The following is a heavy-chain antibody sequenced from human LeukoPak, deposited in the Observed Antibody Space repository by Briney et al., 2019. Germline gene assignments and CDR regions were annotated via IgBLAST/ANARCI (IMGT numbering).Heavy chain of an antibody. CDR3: ARAAAGYCSSTSCYYFYYMDV. J-gene: IGHJ6*03. CDR1: GGSISGYY. CDR2: IYTSGST. V-gene: IGHV4-4*07. D-gene: IGHD2-2*01. Sequence: PSETLSLTCTVSGGSISGYYWSWIRQPAGKGLEWIGRIYTSGSTNYNPSLKSRVTMSVDTSKNQFSLKLSSVTAADTAAYYCARAAAGYCSSTSCYYFYYMDVWGKGTTVTVSS.